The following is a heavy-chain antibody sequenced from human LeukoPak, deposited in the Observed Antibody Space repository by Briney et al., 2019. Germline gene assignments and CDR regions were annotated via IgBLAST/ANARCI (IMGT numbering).Heavy chain of an antibody. V-gene: IGHV1-18*01. CDR3: ARAYSGSYPSGDWFDP. CDR2: ISAYNGNT. CDR1: GYTFTSYG. J-gene: IGHJ5*02. Sequence: ASVKVSCKASGYTFTSYGISWVRQAPGQGLEWMGWISAYNGNTNYAQKLQGRVTMTTDTSTSTAYMELRSLRSDDTAMYYCARAYSGSYPSGDWFDPWGQGTLVTVSS. D-gene: IGHD1-26*01.